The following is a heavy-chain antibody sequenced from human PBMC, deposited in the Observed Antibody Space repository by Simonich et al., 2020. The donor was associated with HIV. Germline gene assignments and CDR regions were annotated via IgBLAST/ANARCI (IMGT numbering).Heavy chain of an antibody. CDR1: GGTFNNYT. D-gene: IGHD3-10*01. Sequence: QVQLVQSGAEVKKPGSSVKVSCKASGGTFNNYTINWVRQAPGQGLEWMGGVIPVLDVANYEQTYQGKVTMTAHKSTSTGYRELSSLRSEDTAVYYCASLPSVDLVMVGAAYYFDYWGQGTPVTVSS. V-gene: IGHV1-69*10. CDR2: VIPVLDVA. J-gene: IGHJ4*02. CDR3: ASLPSVDLVMVGAAYYFDY.